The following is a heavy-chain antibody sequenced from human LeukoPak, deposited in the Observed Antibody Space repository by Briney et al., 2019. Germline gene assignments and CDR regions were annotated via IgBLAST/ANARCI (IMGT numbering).Heavy chain of an antibody. J-gene: IGHJ5*02. V-gene: IGHV3-23*01. Sequence: GGSLRLSCEASGFTFSMYAMTWVRQAPGKGLEWVSGIDGGGGSINYGDSVKGRFSISRDNTKTTLYLQMNSLRAEDTAVYYCVRSATRDGYTAWGQGTLVTVSS. D-gene: IGHD5-24*01. CDR1: GFTFSMYA. CDR3: VRSATRDGYTA. CDR2: IDGGGGSI.